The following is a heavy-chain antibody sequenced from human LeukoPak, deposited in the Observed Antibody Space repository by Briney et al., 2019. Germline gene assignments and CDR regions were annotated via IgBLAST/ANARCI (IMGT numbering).Heavy chain of an antibody. CDR1: GYTFTSYG. J-gene: IGHJ4*02. D-gene: IGHD3-10*01. CDR3: ARDFGGGITMHRGITFY. Sequence: ASVKVSCKASGYTFTSYGISWVRQAPGQGLEWMGWISAYNGNTNYAQKLQGRVTMTADTSTSTVYMELRSLRSDDTAVYYCARDFGGGITMHRGITFYWGQGTLVSVSS. CDR2: ISAYNGNT. V-gene: IGHV1-18*01.